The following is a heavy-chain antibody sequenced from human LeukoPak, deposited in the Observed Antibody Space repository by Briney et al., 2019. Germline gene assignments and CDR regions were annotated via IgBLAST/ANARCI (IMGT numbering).Heavy chain of an antibody. CDR2: IRSKANSYAT. CDR3: TREWIQLWA. D-gene: IGHD5-18*01. J-gene: IGHJ5*02. Sequence: GGSLRLSCAASGFTFSGSAMHWVRQASGKGLEWVGRIRSKANSYATAYAASVKGRFTISRDDSRNTAYLQMNSLTAEDTAVYYCTREWIQLWAWGQGTLVTVSS. CDR1: GFTFSGSA. V-gene: IGHV3-73*01.